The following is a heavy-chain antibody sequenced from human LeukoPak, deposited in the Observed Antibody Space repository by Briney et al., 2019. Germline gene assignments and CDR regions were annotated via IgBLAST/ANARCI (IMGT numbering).Heavy chain of an antibody. D-gene: IGHD3-9*01. CDR2: INPNSGGT. J-gene: IGHJ4*02. V-gene: IGHV1-2*02. CDR1: GYTFTGYY. CDR3: ARSPDILTGENFDY. Sequence: ASVKVSCKASGYTFTGYYMHWVRQAPGQGLGWMGWINPNSGGTNYAQKFHDRVTMTRDTSIRTAYMEVSRLRSDDTAVYYCARSPDILTGENFDYWGQGTLVTVSS.